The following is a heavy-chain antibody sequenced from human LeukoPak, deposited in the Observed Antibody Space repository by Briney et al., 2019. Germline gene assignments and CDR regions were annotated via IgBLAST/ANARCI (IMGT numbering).Heavy chain of an antibody. CDR3: ARTIRYCSGGNCYSRAYYYYYGMDV. CDR2: ISSSSSTI. J-gene: IGHJ6*02. Sequence: GGSLRLSCAASGFIFSSYSMNWVRQAPGKGLEWVSYISSSSSTIYYADSVKGRFTISRDNAKNSLYLQMSSLRDEDTAVYYCARTIRYCSGGNCYSRAYYYYYGMDVWGQGTTVTVSS. V-gene: IGHV3-48*02. D-gene: IGHD2-15*01. CDR1: GFIFSSYS.